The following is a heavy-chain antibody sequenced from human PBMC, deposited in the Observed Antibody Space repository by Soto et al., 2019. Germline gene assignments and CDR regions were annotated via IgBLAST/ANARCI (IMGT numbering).Heavy chain of an antibody. V-gene: IGHV3-30*03. J-gene: IGHJ4*02. Sequence: QVQLVESGGGVVQPGRSLRLSCAASGFPFTSYGMHWVREGPGKGLEWLAVISYDGSNKFYADSVQGRFTISRDNSKNSLYLQMNSLRPEDTALYYCVGGQFYFDYRGQGTLVIGSS. CDR2: ISYDGSNK. CDR1: GFPFTSYG. CDR3: VGGQFYFDY.